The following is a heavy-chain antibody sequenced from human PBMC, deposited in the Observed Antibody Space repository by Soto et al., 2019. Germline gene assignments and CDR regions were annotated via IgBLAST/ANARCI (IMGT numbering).Heavy chain of an antibody. CDR2: IYSGGST. D-gene: IGHD3-22*01. Sequence: QTGGSLRLSCAASGFTVSSNYMSWVRQAPGKGLGWVSVIYSGGSTYYADSVKGRFTISRDNSKNTLYLQMNSLRAEDTAVYYCARDRPPYYDSSGYYYYYGMDVWGQGTTVTVSS. V-gene: IGHV3-53*01. J-gene: IGHJ6*02. CDR1: GFTVSSNY. CDR3: ARDRPPYYDSSGYYYYYGMDV.